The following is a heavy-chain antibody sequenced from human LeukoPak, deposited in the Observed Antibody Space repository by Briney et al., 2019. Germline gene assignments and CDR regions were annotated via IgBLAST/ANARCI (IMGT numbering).Heavy chain of an antibody. CDR2: ISAYNGNT. D-gene: IGHD3-10*01. CDR1: GYTFTSCG. V-gene: IGHV1-18*01. CDR3: ARDLGWFGLPKFDY. Sequence: ASVKVSCKASGYTFTSCGISWVRQAPGQGLEWMGWISAYNGNTNYAQKLQGRVTMTTDTSTSTAYMELRSLRSDDTAVYYCARDLGWFGLPKFDYWGQGTLVTVSS. J-gene: IGHJ4*02.